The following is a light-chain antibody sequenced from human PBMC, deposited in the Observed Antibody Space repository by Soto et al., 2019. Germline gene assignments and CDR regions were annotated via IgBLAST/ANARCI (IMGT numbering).Light chain of an antibody. CDR3: HQYGFSPVYT. J-gene: IGKJ2*01. V-gene: IGKV3-20*01. CDR1: QSVRDSR. CDR2: NAF. Sequence: EIVLTQSPGPLSLSPGERATLSCRASQSVRDSRLAWYQQKPGQGPRLLIYNAFSRVTGIPARFSGSGSGTDFTLTISRLEPGDFAAYYCHQYGFSPVYTFGHGTKLEVK.